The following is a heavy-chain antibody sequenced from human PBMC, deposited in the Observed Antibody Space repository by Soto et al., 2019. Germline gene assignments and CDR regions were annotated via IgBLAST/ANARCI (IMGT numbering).Heavy chain of an antibody. D-gene: IGHD3-22*01. CDR2: INAGNGNT. CDR1: GYTFTSYA. CDR3: ARDPYDSSGYYNLYYLDY. V-gene: IGHV1-3*01. J-gene: IGHJ4*02. Sequence: ASVKVSCKASGYTFTSYAMHWVRQAPGQRLEWMGWINAGNGNTEYSQKFQGRVTITRDTSTSTVYMELSSLRSEDTAVYYCARDPYDSSGYYNLYYLDYWGQGTPVTVSS.